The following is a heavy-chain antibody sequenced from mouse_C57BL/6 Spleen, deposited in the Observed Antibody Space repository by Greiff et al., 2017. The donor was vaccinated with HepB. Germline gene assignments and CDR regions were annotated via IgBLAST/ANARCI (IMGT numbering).Heavy chain of an antibody. CDR3: ARGDGVYYAMDY. V-gene: IGHV1-53*01. J-gene: IGHJ4*01. CDR1: GYTFTSYW. Sequence: QVQLQQPGTELVKPGASVKLSCKASGYTFTSYWMHWVKQRPGQGLEWIGNINPSNGGTNYNEKFKSKATLTVDKSSSTAYMQLSSLKSEVSAVYYCARGDGVYYAMDYWGQGTSVTVSS. D-gene: IGHD3-3*01. CDR2: INPSNGGT.